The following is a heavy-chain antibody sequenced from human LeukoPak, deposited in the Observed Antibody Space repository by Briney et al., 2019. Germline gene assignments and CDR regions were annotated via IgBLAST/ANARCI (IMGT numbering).Heavy chain of an antibody. CDR3: AKTTYCTGGSCYSGLLEY. CDR2: MYIDGDT. Sequence: AGGSLRLSCAASGFSVSSNAVSWMRQAPGQGLEWVSVMYIDGDTDYVDAVKGRFTISRDNSKNTLFLQMNSPRAEDTAMYYCAKTTYCTGGSCYSGLLEYWGQGTLVTVSS. CDR1: GFSVSSNA. V-gene: IGHV3-53*01. J-gene: IGHJ4*02. D-gene: IGHD2-15*01.